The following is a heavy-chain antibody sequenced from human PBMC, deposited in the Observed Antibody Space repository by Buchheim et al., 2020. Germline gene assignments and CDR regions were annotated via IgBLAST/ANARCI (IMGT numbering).Heavy chain of an antibody. J-gene: IGHJ4*02. D-gene: IGHD6-19*01. V-gene: IGHV4-61*02. CDR2: IYTSGST. CDR3: ARVMPYSSGWFDY. Sequence: QVQLQESGPGLVKPSQTLSLTCTVSGGSISSGSYYWSWIRQPAGKGLEWIGRIYTSGSTNYNPSLKSRVTISVDPSKHQFSLKLSSVTAADTAVYYCARVMPYSSGWFDYWGQGTL. CDR1: GGSISSGSYY.